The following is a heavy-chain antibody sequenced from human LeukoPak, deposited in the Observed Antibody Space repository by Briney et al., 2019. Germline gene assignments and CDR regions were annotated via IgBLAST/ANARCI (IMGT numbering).Heavy chain of an antibody. CDR2: IYYSGST. D-gene: IGHD6-19*01. J-gene: IGHJ4*02. CDR1: GGSISSISYY. CDR3: ARLQIAVAAHYFDY. Sequence: PSETLSLTCTVSGGSISSISYYWGWIRQPPGKGLEWIGGIYYSGSTYYNPSLKSRVTISVDTSKNQFSLKLSSVTAADTAVYYCARLQIAVAAHYFDYWGQGTLVTVSS. V-gene: IGHV4-39*01.